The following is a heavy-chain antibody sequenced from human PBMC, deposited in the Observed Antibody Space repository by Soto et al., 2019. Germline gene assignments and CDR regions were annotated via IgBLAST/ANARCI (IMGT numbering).Heavy chain of an antibody. Sequence: QVQLGQAGAEVKKPGASVKVSCKASGYTFTGYYMHWVGQAPGQGLEWMGGINPNRGGTNYAQKFQGLVTMTRDTSISPAYVALSRLRYDDDAVYYCASSGAAAGTAYYYYYFGMDVWGQGTTVPVSS. J-gene: IGHJ6*02. V-gene: IGHV1-2*04. CDR2: INPNRGGT. D-gene: IGHD6-13*01. CDR3: ASSGAAAGTAYYYYYFGMDV. CDR1: GYTFTGYY.